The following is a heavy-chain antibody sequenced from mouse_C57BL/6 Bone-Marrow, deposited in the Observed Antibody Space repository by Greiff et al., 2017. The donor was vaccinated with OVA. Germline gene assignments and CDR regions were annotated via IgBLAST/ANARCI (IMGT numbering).Heavy chain of an antibody. CDR2: INPNTGGT. Sequence: VQLQQSGPELVKPGASVKIPCKASGYTFTDYNMDWVKQSHGKSLEWIGDINPNTGGTIYNQKFKGKGTLTVDKSSSTAYMELRSLTSEDTAVYYCATTVGWYFDVWGTGTTVTVSS. V-gene: IGHV1-18*01. D-gene: IGHD1-1*01. CDR3: ATTVGWYFDV. CDR1: GYTFTDYN. J-gene: IGHJ1*03.